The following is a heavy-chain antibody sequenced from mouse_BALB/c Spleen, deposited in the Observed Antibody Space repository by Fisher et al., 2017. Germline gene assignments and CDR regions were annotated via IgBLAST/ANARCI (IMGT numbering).Heavy chain of an antibody. J-gene: IGHJ4*01. Sequence: KFKGKATLTADKSSSTAYMQLSSLTSEDSAVYYCARRGYRYARMDYWGQGTSVTVS. D-gene: IGHD2-14*01. V-gene: IGHV1-4*01. CDR3: ARRGYRYARMDY.